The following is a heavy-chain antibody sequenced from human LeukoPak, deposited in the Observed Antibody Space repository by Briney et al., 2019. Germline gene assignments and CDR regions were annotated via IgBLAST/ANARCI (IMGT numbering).Heavy chain of an antibody. CDR2: IKQDGSEK. Sequence: PGGSLRLSCAASGFTFSSYWMTWVRQAPGKGLEWVANIKQDGSEKHYVDSMKGRFTISRDNAKNSLYLQMNSLRAEDTAVYYCARDLGWSYSGSDPDDDAFDIWGQGTVVTVSS. CDR1: GFTFSSYW. V-gene: IGHV3-7*04. CDR3: ARDLGWSYSGSDPDDDAFDI. J-gene: IGHJ3*02. D-gene: IGHD3-10*01.